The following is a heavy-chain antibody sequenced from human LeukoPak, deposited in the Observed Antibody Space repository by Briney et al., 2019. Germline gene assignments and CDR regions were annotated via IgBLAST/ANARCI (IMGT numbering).Heavy chain of an antibody. D-gene: IGHD3-16*02. J-gene: IGHJ4*02. CDR3: ARGETYYDYVWGSYRYTPPDY. CDR1: GFTFSSYA. V-gene: IGHV3-64*01. Sequence: AAGSLRLSCAASGFTFSSYAMHWVRQAPGKGLEYVSAISSNGGSTYYANSVKGTFTISRDNSKNTLYLQMGSLRAEDMAVYYCARGETYYDYVWGSYRYTPPDYWGQGTLVTVSS. CDR2: ISSNGGST.